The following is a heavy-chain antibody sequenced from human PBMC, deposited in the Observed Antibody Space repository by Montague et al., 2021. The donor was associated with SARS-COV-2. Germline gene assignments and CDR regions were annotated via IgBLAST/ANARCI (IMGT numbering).Heavy chain of an antibody. V-gene: IGHV4-61*02. CDR1: HHSINTEPNL. CDR3: ARGAKYYGFYHPFED. CDR2: ICTSGTT. D-gene: IGHD3-16*01. J-gene: IGHJ4*02. Sequence: TLSLTCTVSHHSINTEPNLWTWIRPPAGQSPEWIGRICTSGTTKYNPTLKSRVTMSMDTSKKQFSLNVTSVTAADTAVYYCARGAKYYGFYHPFEDWGQGALVTVSS.